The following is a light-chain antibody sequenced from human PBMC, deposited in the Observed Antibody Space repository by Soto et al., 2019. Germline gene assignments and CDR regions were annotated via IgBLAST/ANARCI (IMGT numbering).Light chain of an antibody. V-gene: IGKV3-11*01. Sequence: EIVLTQAPATLSLYPGERATLSCRASQSVGTYLAWYQQKPGQAPRLLISDASNRATGIPARFSGSGSGTDFTLTISSLDPEDFAVYYCQQRSDWRALTFGGGTKVDIK. J-gene: IGKJ4*01. CDR2: DAS. CDR1: QSVGTY. CDR3: QQRSDWRALT.